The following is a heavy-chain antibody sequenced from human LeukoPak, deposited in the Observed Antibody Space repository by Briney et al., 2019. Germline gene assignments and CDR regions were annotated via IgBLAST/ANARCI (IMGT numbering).Heavy chain of an antibody. CDR2: INWYGGST. CDR3: ARRGYCSGGSCYLTWWYFEL. D-gene: IGHD2-15*01. Sequence: GGSLRLSCAASGFTFDDYGMSWVRHAPGKGLEWVSGINWYGGSTVYADSVKGRFTISRDNAKNSLYLQMHSLRAADTAVYYCARRGYCSGGSCYLTWWYFELWGRGTLVPVSS. CDR1: GFTFDDYG. V-gene: IGHV3-20*04. J-gene: IGHJ2*01.